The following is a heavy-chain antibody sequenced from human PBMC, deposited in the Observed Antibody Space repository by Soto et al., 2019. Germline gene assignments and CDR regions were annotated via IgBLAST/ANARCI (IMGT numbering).Heavy chain of an antibody. CDR3: TPDTPVIGAQIDY. CDR1: GFSFSDAW. J-gene: IGHJ4*02. V-gene: IGHV3-15*01. CDR2: VKSKADSETI. Sequence: EVPVVESGGGLVKPGGSLRLSCAASGFSFSDAWMNWVRQGPGKRLEWVARVKSKADSETIDYAAPVKGRFSISRDDSKNMVYLQMDSLKTEDTAVYYCTPDTPVIGAQIDYWGQGTLVTVSS.